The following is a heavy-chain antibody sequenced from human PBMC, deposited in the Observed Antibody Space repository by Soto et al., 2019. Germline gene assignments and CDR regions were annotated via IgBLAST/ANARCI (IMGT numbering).Heavy chain of an antibody. CDR3: AREGSLYYYDSSGYRDDFDI. J-gene: IGHJ3*02. V-gene: IGHV1-46*01. D-gene: IGHD3-22*01. Sequence: ASVKVSCKASGYTFTSYYMHWVRQAPGQGLEWMGIINPSGGSTSYAQKFQGRVTMTRDTSTSTVYMELSSLRSEDTAVYYCAREGSLYYYDSSGYRDDFDIWGQVTMVTFS. CDR2: INPSGGST. CDR1: GYTFTSYY.